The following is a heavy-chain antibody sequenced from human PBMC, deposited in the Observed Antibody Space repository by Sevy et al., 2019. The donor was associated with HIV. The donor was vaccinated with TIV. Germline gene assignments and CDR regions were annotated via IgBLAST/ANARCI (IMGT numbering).Heavy chain of an antibody. D-gene: IGHD3-22*01. CDR3: VKYHSDESSSYFLHDALDI. CDR1: GLTFSSYA. V-gene: IGHV3-23*01. J-gene: IGHJ3*02. Sequence: GGSLRLSCAASGLTFSSYAMSWVRQAPGKGLEWVSGIGGSGDGIYYAESVKGRFTISRDNSKNTLYLQMNSLRAEDTALYYCVKYHSDESSSYFLHDALDIWGQGTMVTVSS. CDR2: IGGSGDGI.